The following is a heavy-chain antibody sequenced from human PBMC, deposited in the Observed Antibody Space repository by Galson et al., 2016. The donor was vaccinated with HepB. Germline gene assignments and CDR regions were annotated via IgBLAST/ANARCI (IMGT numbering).Heavy chain of an antibody. CDR3: ARDRSRFSSGYYTGARDVFAI. Sequence: SLRLSCAASGFSISTYTMNWVRQAPGKGLEWISYISSSSACVDYADSVTGRFTISRENAKNSLYLQMDSLRAEDTAMYYCARDRSRFSSGYYTGARDVFAIWGHGTVVTVSS. D-gene: IGHD3-3*01. CDR2: ISSSSACV. V-gene: IGHV3-21*01. CDR1: GFSISTYT. J-gene: IGHJ3*02.